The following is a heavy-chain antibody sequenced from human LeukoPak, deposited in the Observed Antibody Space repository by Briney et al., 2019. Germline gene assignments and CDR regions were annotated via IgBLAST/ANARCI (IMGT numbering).Heavy chain of an antibody. D-gene: IGHD4-17*01. CDR2: ISSSSSTI. CDR3: ARDLYFGDYGCYFDY. V-gene: IGHV3-48*02. CDR1: GFTFSSYW. J-gene: IGHJ4*02. Sequence: GGSLRLSCAASGFTFSSYWMSWVRQAPGKGLEWVSYISSSSSTIYYADSVKGRFTISRDNAKNSLYLQMNSLRDEDTAVYYCARDLYFGDYGCYFDYWGQGTLVTVSS.